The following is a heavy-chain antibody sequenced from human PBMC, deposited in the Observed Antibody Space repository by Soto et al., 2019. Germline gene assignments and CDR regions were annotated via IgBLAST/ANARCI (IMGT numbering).Heavy chain of an antibody. D-gene: IGHD3-3*01. J-gene: IGHJ4*02. V-gene: IGHV4-59*11. Sequence: QVQLQESGPGLVKPSETLSLTCTVSGASISTQSWNWIRQAPGKGLEWIGYLYYSGTTNYNPSLKSRVTRSADTSKNQVSLKLTSVTAADTAVYFCARGLSWSPYFESWGQGILVTFSS. CDR1: GASISTQS. CDR2: LYYSGTT. CDR3: ARGLSWSPYFES.